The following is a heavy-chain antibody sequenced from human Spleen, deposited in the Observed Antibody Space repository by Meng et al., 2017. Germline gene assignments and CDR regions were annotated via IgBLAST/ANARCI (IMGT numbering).Heavy chain of an antibody. CDR3: ARDVEVVMQLAHNWFDP. V-gene: IGHV3-23*01. Sequence: GESLKISCAASGFTFDDHGMSWVRQAPGKGLEWVSAMSGTDGTRYHADSVKGRFTVSRDNSKNTLYLQMNSLRAEDTAVYYCARDVEVVMQLAHNWFDPWGQGTLVTVSS. D-gene: IGHD3-22*01. J-gene: IGHJ5*02. CDR1: GFTFDDHG. CDR2: MSGTDGTR.